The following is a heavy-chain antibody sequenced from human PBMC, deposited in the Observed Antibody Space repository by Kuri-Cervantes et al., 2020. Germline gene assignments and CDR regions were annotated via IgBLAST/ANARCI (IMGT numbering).Heavy chain of an antibody. V-gene: IGHV3-30*03. CDR3: ARVEYSSSWYSYYSYYGMDV. CDR1: GFTFSSYG. CDR2: ISYDGSNK. D-gene: IGHD6-13*01. Sequence: GESLKISCAASGFTFSSYGMHWVRQAPGKGLEWVAVISYDGSNKYYADSVKGRFTISRDNSKNTLYLQMNSLRAEDTAVYYCARVEYSSSWYSYYSYYGMDVWGQGTTVTVSS. J-gene: IGHJ6*02.